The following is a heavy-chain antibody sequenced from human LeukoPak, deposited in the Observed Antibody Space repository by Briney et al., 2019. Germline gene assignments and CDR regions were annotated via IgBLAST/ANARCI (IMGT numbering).Heavy chain of an antibody. CDR2: IRSKAYDGTT. J-gene: IGHJ6*02. Sequence: GGSLRLSCVASGLTVSGNSMSWVRQAPGKGLEWVGFIRSKAYDGTTEYAASVKGRFTISRDDSKSIAYLQMNSLKTEDTAVYYCTRDTTRPYNYYYYGMDVWGQGTTVTVSS. V-gene: IGHV3-49*04. D-gene: IGHD1-26*01. CDR3: TRDTTRPYNYYYYGMDV. CDR1: GLTVSGNS.